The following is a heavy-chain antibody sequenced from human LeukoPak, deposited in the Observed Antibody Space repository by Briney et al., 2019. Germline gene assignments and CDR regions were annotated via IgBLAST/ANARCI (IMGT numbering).Heavy chain of an antibody. V-gene: IGHV4-38-2*01. CDR2: IYHSGST. CDR1: GGSFSGYY. CDR3: ARHSSSGYYYGFDY. Sequence: SETLSLTCAVYGGSFSGYYWGWIRQPPGKGLEWIGSIYHSGSTYYNPSLKSRVTISVDTSKNQFSLKLSSVTAADTAIYYCARHSSSGYYYGFDYWGQGTLVTVSS. D-gene: IGHD3-22*01. J-gene: IGHJ4*02.